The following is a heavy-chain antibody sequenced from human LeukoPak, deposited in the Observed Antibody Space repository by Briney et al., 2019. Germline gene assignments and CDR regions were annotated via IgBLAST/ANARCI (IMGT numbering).Heavy chain of an antibody. CDR3: ARPPRGYGSGSYYNYEYFQH. J-gene: IGHJ1*01. Sequence: SETLSLTCAVYGGSFSGYYWSWIRQPPGKGLEWIGEINHSGSTNYNPSLKSRVTISVDTSKNQFSLKLSSVTAADTAVYYCARPPRGYGSGSYYNYEYFQHWGQGTLVTVSS. CDR2: INHSGST. CDR1: GGSFSGYY. D-gene: IGHD3-10*01. V-gene: IGHV4-34*01.